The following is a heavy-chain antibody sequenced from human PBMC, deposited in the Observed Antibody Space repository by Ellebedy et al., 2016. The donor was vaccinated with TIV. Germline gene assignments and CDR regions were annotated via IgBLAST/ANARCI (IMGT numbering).Heavy chain of an antibody. CDR2: IRSSDSST. CDR3: ARARIYGPFDY. CDR1: GFTFSDYY. V-gene: IGHV3-11*01. J-gene: IGHJ4*02. D-gene: IGHD2/OR15-2a*01. Sequence: PGGSLRLSCAASGFTFSDYYMSWIRQAPGKGLEYIAYIRSSDSSTSYADSVKGRFTISRDNAENSLYLQMHSLRAEHTAIYYCARARIYGPFDYWGQGILVTVSS.